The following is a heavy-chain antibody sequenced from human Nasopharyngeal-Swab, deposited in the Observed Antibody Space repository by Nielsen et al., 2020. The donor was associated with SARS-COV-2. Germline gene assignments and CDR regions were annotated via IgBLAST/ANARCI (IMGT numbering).Heavy chain of an antibody. CDR2: ISSSSSYI. CDR1: GFTFSSYS. J-gene: IGHJ4*02. V-gene: IGHV3-21*01. Sequence: RGSLRLSCAASGFTFSSYSMNWVRQAPGKGLEWVSSISSSSSYIYYADSVKGRFTISRDNAKNSLYLQMNSLRAEDTAVYYCARGLPLYYDSSGYLVNWGQGTLVTVSS. D-gene: IGHD3-22*01. CDR3: ARGLPLYYDSSGYLVN.